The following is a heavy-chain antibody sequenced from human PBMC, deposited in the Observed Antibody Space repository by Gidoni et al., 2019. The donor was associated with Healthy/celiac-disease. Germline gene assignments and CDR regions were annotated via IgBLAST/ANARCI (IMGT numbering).Heavy chain of an antibody. D-gene: IGHD1-26*01. CDR1: GGSFSGYY. CDR2: INHSGST. V-gene: IGHV4-34*01. CDR3: ERGDGIVGATRYFQH. Sequence: LSLTCAVYGGSFSGYYWSWIRQPPGKGLEWIGEINHSGSTNYNPSLKSRVTISVDTSKNQFSLKLSSVTAADTAVYYCERGDGIVGATRYFQHWGQGTLVTVSS. J-gene: IGHJ1*01.